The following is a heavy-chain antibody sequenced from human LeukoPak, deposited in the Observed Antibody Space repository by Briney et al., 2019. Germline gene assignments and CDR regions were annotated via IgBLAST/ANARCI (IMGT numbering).Heavy chain of an antibody. CDR1: GGSIGSYY. J-gene: IGHJ3*02. Sequence: SETLSLTCTVSGGSIGSYYWSWIRQPPGKGLEWIGYIYYSGSTNYNPSLKSRVTISVDTSKNQFSLKLSSVTAADTAVYYCARSHSGAFDIWGQGTMVTVSS. V-gene: IGHV4-59*01. CDR2: IYYSGST. CDR3: ARSHSGAFDI.